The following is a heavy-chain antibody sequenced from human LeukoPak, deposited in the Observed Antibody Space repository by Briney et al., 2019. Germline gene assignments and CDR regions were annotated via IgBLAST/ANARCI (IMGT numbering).Heavy chain of an antibody. Sequence: ASVTVSRKASGYTFTSYGISWVRQAPGQGLEWMGWISAYNGNTNYAQKLQGRVTMTTDTSTSTAYMELRSLRSDDTAVYYCARDPQAGWFGESWYYYGMDVWGQGTTVTVSS. CDR3: ARDPQAGWFGESWYYYGMDV. V-gene: IGHV1-18*01. CDR2: ISAYNGNT. CDR1: GYTFTSYG. J-gene: IGHJ6*02. D-gene: IGHD3-10*01.